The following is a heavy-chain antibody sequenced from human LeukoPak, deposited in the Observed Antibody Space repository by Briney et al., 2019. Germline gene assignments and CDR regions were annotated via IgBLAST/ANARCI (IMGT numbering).Heavy chain of an antibody. CDR1: GYSISSGYY. D-gene: IGHD1-26*01. V-gene: IGHV4-38-2*02. CDR2: IYHSGST. Sequence: ASETLSLTCTVSGYSISSGYYWGWIRQPPGKWLECIGSIYHSGSTYYNPSLKSRVTISVDTSKNQFSLKLSSVTAADTAVYYCARDLWAGGATVPTGVFDYWGQGTLVTVSS. J-gene: IGHJ4*02. CDR3: ARDLWAGGATVPTGVFDY.